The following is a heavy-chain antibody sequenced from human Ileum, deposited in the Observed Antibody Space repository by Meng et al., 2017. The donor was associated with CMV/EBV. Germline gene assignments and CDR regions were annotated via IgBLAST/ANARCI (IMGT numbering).Heavy chain of an antibody. J-gene: IGHJ4*02. CDR3: ARITSGWYYFDY. CDR1: GYRVSSHNAA. CDR2: TYYRSRWFN. Sequence: SGYRVSSHNAAWTWIRPSQSRCLEWLGRTYYRSRWFNDSAVSVKGRISINADTSKNQFSLQLNSVTPEDTAVYYCARITSGWYYFDYWGQGTLVTVSS. D-gene: IGHD6-19*01. V-gene: IGHV6-1*01.